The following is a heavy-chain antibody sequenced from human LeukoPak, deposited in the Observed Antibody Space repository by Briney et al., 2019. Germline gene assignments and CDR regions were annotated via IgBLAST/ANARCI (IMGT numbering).Heavy chain of an antibody. J-gene: IGHJ4*02. CDR2: IYYGGMT. CDR3: ARGLGRDTAMVTVLHFDY. Sequence: PSETLSLTCTVSGGSISSNDYYWGWIRQPPGEGLDWIGSIYYGGMTFYNPSLKSRVTISVDTSKNQFSLKLSSVTAADTAVYYCARGLGRDTAMVTVLHFDYWGQGTLVTVSS. CDR1: GGSISSNDYY. D-gene: IGHD5-18*01. V-gene: IGHV4-39*07.